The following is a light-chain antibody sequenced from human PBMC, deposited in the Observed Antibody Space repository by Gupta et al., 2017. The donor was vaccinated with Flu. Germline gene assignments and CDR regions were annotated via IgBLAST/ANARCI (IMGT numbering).Light chain of an antibody. J-gene: IGKJ1*01. CDR1: QSVSSY. V-gene: IGKV3-11*01. CDR2: DAS. CDR3: QQRSNWPPA. Sequence: EIVLTQSPATLSLSPGERATLSCRASQSVSSYLAGYQQKPGQAPRLLIYDASNSATGIPARFSGSGSGTDFTLTISSLEPEDVAVYYCQQRSNWPPAFGQGTKVEIK.